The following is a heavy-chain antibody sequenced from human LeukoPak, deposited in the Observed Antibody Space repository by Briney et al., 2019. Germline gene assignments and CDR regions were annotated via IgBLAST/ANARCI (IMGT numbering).Heavy chain of an antibody. CDR2: INPNSGAT. J-gene: IGHJ4*02. CDR3: AREGWEPNFDQ. Sequence: ASVKVSCKASGYTFADHFIHWVRQAPGQGLKWMGWINPNSGATNYAQNFQGRVTMTSDTSITTAYMELTSLTFNDTAVYYCAREGWEPNFDQWGQGTLVTVSS. CDR1: GYTFADHF. D-gene: IGHD1-26*01. V-gene: IGHV1-2*02.